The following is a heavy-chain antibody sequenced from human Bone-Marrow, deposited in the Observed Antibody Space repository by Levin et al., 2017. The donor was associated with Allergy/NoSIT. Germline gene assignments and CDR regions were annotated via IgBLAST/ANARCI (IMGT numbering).Heavy chain of an antibody. Sequence: LSLTCAASGFTFSSYAMSWVRQAPGKGLEWVSAISGSGGSTYYADSVKGRFTISRDNSKNTLYLQMNSLRAEDTAVYYCANAVAGYHYYYYGMDVWGQGTTVTVSS. CDR1: GFTFSSYA. CDR2: ISGSGGST. CDR3: ANAVAGYHYYYYGMDV. J-gene: IGHJ6*02. D-gene: IGHD6-19*01. V-gene: IGHV3-23*01.